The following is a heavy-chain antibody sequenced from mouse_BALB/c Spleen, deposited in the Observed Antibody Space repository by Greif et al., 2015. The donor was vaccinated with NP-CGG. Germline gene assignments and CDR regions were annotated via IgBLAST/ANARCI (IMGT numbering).Heavy chain of an antibody. CDR2: IWAGGST. CDR1: GFSLTSYG. Sequence: VMLVESGPGLVAPSQSLSITCTVSGFSLTSYGVHWVRQPPGKGLEWLGVIWAGGSTNYNSALMSRLSISKDNSKSXGFLKRSSLQTDDTAMYYCASDGYYAMDYWGQGTSVTVSS. J-gene: IGHJ4*01. CDR3: ASDGYYAMDY. V-gene: IGHV2-9*02.